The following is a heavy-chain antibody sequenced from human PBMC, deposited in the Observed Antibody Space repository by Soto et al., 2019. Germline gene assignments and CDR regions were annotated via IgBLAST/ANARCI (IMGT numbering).Heavy chain of an antibody. D-gene: IGHD3-22*01. J-gene: IGHJ5*02. CDR3: GRSGSMIVDDGGFDP. CDR1: GFTFSSYA. CDR2: ISYDGSNK. Sequence: QVQLVESGGGVVKPGRSLRLSCAASGFTFSSYAMHWVRQAPGKGLEWVAVISYDGSNKYYAASVKGRFTISRDNSKNTLYLQMNSLSAEDTAVYYCGRSGSMIVDDGGFDPWGQGTLVTVSS. V-gene: IGHV3-30-3*01.